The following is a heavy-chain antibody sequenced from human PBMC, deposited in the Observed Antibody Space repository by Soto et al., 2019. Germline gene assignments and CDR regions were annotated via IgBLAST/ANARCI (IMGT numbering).Heavy chain of an antibody. V-gene: IGHV3-66*01. CDR1: GFTVSSNY. CDR2: IYSGGST. D-gene: IGHD2-15*01. J-gene: IGHJ3*02. Sequence: GGSLRLSCAASGFTVSSNYMSWVRQAPGKGLEWVSVIYSGGSTYYADSVKGRFTTSRDNSKNTLYLQMNSLRAEDTAVYYCARAEILYCSGGSCYFNPTRNDAFDIWGQGTMVTVSS. CDR3: ARAEILYCSGGSCYFNPTRNDAFDI.